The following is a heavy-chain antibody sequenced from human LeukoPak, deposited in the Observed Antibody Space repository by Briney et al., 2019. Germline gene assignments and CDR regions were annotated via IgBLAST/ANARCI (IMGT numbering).Heavy chain of an antibody. CDR1: GFTFSSYW. V-gene: IGHV3-74*01. CDR3: TSDTFGEHDY. D-gene: IGHD3-10*01. CDR2: ITPDGSTT. Sequence: GGSLRLSCAASGFTFSSYWMHWVRQAPGKGLVWVSRITPDGSTTTYADSVKGRFAISRDNAKNTLFLQMNNLRAEDTALYYCTSDTFGEHDYWGQGTLVSVSS. J-gene: IGHJ4*02.